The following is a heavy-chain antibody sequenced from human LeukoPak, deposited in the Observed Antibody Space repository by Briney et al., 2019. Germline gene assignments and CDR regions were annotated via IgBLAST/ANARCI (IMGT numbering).Heavy chain of an antibody. CDR1: GFTFSSYS. Sequence: GGSLRLSCAASGFTFSSYSMNWVRQAPGKGLEWVSSISSSSGYIYYADSVKGRFTISRDNAKNSLYLQMNSLRAEDTAVYYCARAHLRGGTGGMDVWGQGTTVTVSS. CDR3: ARAHLRGGTGGMDV. J-gene: IGHJ6*02. D-gene: IGHD2-8*02. V-gene: IGHV3-21*01. CDR2: ISSSSGYI.